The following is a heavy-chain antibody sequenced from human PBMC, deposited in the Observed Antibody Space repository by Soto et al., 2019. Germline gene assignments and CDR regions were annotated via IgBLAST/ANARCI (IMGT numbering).Heavy chain of an antibody. V-gene: IGHV1-3*01. J-gene: IGHJ1*01. CDR1: GYTFTNYG. CDR3: ARTGHRGPYAY. CDR2: INAGNGDT. D-gene: IGHD2-8*02. Sequence: ASVKVSCKASGYTFTNYGIHWVRQAPGQRLEWMGWINAGNGDTKYSENFQGRVTITRDTSASTVYLDLSSLSSEDTAFYYCARTGHRGPYAYWGQGTLVTVSS.